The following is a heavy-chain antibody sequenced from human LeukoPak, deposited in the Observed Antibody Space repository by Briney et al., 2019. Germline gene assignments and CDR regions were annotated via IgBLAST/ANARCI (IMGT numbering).Heavy chain of an antibody. V-gene: IGHV3-30*18. D-gene: IGHD3-22*01. Sequence: GGSLRLSCAASGFTFSSYGMHWVRQAPGKGLEWVAVISYDGSNKYYADSVKVRFTISRDNSKNTLYLQMNSLRAEDTAVYYCAKDPYYYDSSGPRKYYYCYYGMDVWGQGTTVTVSS. CDR2: ISYDGSNK. CDR3: AKDPYYYDSSGPRKYYYCYYGMDV. J-gene: IGHJ6*02. CDR1: GFTFSSYG.